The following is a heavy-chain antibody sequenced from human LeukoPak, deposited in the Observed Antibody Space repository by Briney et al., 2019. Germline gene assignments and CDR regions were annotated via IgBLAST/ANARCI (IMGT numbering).Heavy chain of an antibody. CDR2: ISSSGSTI. CDR3: ARVIAPERFLSGYHGDY. CDR1: GFTFSDYY. V-gene: IGHV3-11*04. D-gene: IGHD3-3*01. Sequence: GGSLRLSCAASGFTFSDYYMSWIRQAPGKGLEWVSYISSSGSTIYYADSVKGRFTISRDNAKNSLYLQMNSLRAEDTAVYYCARVIAPERFLSGYHGDYWGQGTLVTVSS. J-gene: IGHJ4*02.